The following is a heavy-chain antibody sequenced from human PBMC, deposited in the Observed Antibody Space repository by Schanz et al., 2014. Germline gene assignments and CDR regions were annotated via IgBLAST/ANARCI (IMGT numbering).Heavy chain of an antibody. CDR1: GFTFSSYA. Sequence: ALLVESGGGLVKPGGSLRLSCAASGFTFSSYAMHWVRQAPGKGLEWVALISNDGSIKYYADSVEGRFTISRDNSRNTLYLQMNSLRTEDTAVYYCASPSGYSDYGTYFDFWGQGTLVTVSS. V-gene: IGHV3-30-3*01. CDR3: ASPSGYSDYGTYFDF. J-gene: IGHJ4*02. CDR2: ISNDGSIK. D-gene: IGHD5-12*01.